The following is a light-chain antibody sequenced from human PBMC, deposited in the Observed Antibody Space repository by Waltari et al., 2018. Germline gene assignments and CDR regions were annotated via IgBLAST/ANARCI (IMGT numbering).Light chain of an antibody. Sequence: SYELTQPPSVSVSPGQTVSIPCSGDEWGDKYICWYQQKPGQSPVLVIYQDTKRPSEIPERFSGSNSGNTATLTISGTHGEDEADYYCQAWDGNTVVFGGGTKVTVL. CDR3: QAWDGNTVV. V-gene: IGLV3-1*01. CDR2: QDT. J-gene: IGLJ2*01. CDR1: EWGDKY.